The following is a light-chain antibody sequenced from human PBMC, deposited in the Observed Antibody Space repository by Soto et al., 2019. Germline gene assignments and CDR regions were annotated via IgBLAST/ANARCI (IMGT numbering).Light chain of an antibody. CDR1: QSISTS. CDR3: QQANSFPIT. J-gene: IGKJ5*01. Sequence: DIQRTQSPSTLSASVGDRVTVTCRASQSISTSLAWYQQKPGKAPKLLIYAASSLQSGVPPRFSGSGSGTDFTLTISSLQPEDFATYFCQQANSFPITFGQGTQLEIK. V-gene: IGKV1-12*01. CDR2: AAS.